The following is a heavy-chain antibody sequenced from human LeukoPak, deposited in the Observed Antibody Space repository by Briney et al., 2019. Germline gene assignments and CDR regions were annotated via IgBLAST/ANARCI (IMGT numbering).Heavy chain of an antibody. V-gene: IGHV4-39*01. Sequence: PSETLSLTCTVSGGSISSSRYSWGWIRQPPGKGLEWIGSIYYSGSTYYNPSLKSRVTISVDTSKNQFSLKLSSVTAADTAVYYCARQLDKKPSWFDPWGQGTLVTVSS. CDR2: IYYSGST. J-gene: IGHJ5*02. D-gene: IGHD2-2*03. CDR1: GGSISSSRYS. CDR3: ARQLDKKPSWFDP.